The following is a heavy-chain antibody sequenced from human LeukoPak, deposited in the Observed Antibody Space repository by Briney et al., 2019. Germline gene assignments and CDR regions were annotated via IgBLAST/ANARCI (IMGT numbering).Heavy chain of an antibody. Sequence: SETLSLTCAVSGASISSSNWWSWVRQPPVKGLEWIGEIYHSGSTNYNPSLKSRVTISVDKSKNQFSLKLSSVTAADTAVYYCARGEFDGGVYFDYWGQGTLVTVSS. V-gene: IGHV4-4*02. CDR3: ARGEFDGGVYFDY. D-gene: IGHD3-16*01. J-gene: IGHJ4*02. CDR1: GASISSSNW. CDR2: IYHSGST.